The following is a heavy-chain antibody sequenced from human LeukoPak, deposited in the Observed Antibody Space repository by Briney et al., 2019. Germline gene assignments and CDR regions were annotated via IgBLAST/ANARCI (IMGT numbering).Heavy chain of an antibody. V-gene: IGHV1-46*01. J-gene: IGHJ4*02. CDR2: INPSGGST. Sequence: SSVKVSCKASGYSFISFYIHWVRQAPGQGLEWMGVINPSGGSTAYAQQFQGRVTMTRDTSTSTVYMELSSLRSEDTAVYYCARHSLIGTTPFDYWGQGTLVTVSS. CDR3: ARHSLIGTTPFDY. D-gene: IGHD1-20*01. CDR1: GYSFISFY.